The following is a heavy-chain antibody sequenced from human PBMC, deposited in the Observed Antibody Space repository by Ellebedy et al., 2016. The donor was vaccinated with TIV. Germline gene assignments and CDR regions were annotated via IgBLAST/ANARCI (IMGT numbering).Heavy chain of an antibody. D-gene: IGHD3-10*01. CDR1: GLSFSDSY. Sequence: GESLKISCAASGLSFSDSYMSWIRQAPGKGLEWISFISTSANTMYYAKSVKGRLTISRDNANNSLYLQLNNLGAEDTAVYYCARLARGGYFDYWGQGTLVTVSS. J-gene: IGHJ4*02. V-gene: IGHV3-11*04. CDR2: ISTSANTM. CDR3: ARLARGGYFDY.